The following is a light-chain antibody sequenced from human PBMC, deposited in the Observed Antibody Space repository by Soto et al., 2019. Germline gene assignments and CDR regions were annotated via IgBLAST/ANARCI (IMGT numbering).Light chain of an antibody. V-gene: IGLV2-14*01. Sequence: QSALTQPAFVSGSPGQSITLSCTGTSSDVGGYNYVSWYQQHPGKAPKLMIYEVSNRPSGVSNRFSGSKSGNTASLTISGLQADDEADYYCSSYTTSSAPVLFGGGTKLTVL. CDR2: EVS. CDR3: SSYTTSSAPVL. CDR1: SSDVGGYNY. J-gene: IGLJ2*01.